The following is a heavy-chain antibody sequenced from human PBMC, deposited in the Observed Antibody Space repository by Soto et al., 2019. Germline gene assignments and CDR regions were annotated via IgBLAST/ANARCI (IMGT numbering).Heavy chain of an antibody. CDR2: ISSSSSYI. Sequence: EVQLVESGGGLVKPGGSLRLSCAASGFTFSSYSMNWVRQAPGKGLEWVSSISSSSSYIYYADSVKGRFTISRDNAKNSLYLHMNSLRAEDTAVYYCAREEQQLAYFDYWGQGTLVTVSS. V-gene: IGHV3-21*01. D-gene: IGHD6-13*01. CDR1: GFTFSSYS. J-gene: IGHJ4*02. CDR3: AREEQQLAYFDY.